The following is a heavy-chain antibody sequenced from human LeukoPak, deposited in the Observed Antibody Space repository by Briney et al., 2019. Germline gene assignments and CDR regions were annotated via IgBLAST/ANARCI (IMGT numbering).Heavy chain of an antibody. CDR3: ASNYYDSSGYDANAFDI. V-gene: IGHV4-4*07. Sequence: PSETLSLTCTASGGSISSYYWSWIRQPAGKGLEWIGRIYTSGSTNYNPSLKSRVTMSVDTSKNQVSLKLSSVTAADTAVYYCASNYYDSSGYDANAFDIWGQGTMVTVSS. CDR2: IYTSGST. J-gene: IGHJ3*02. D-gene: IGHD3-22*01. CDR1: GGSISSYY.